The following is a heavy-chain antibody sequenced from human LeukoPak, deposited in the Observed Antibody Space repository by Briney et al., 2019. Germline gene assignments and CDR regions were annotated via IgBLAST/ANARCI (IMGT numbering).Heavy chain of an antibody. D-gene: IGHD2-15*01. CDR1: GFTFSSYS. CDR2: ISSSSSYI. V-gene: IGHV3-21*01. J-gene: IGHJ5*02. Sequence: GGSLRLSCAAFGFTFSSYSMNWVCQAPGKGLEWVSSISSSSSYIYYADSVKGRFTISRDNAKNSLYLQMNSLRAEDTAVYYCARDPVPEDIVVVVAANWFDPWGQGTLVTVSS. CDR3: ARDPVPEDIVVVVAANWFDP.